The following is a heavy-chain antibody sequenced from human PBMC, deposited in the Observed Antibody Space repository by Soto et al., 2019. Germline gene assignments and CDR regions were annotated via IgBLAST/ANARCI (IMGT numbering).Heavy chain of an antibody. CDR2: IDPSDSQT. Sequence: GESLKISCKGSGYSFAGYWITWVRQKPGKGLEWMGRIDPSDSQTYYSPSFRGHVTISVTKSITTVFLQWSSLRASDTAMYYCARQLYDSAPGPNFQYYFDSWGQGTPVTVSS. D-gene: IGHD5-18*01. V-gene: IGHV5-10-1*01. CDR1: GYSFAGYW. J-gene: IGHJ4*02. CDR3: ARQLYDSAPGPNFQYYFDS.